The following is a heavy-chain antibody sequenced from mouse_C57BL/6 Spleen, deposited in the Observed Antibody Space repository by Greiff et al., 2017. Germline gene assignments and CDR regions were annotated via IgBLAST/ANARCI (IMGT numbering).Heavy chain of an antibody. CDR1: GYTFTSYW. Sequence: QVQLQQPGAELVRPGSSVKLSCKASGYTFTSYWMHWVKQRPIQGLEWIGNIDPSDSETHYNQKFKDKATVTVDKSSSTAYMQLSSLTSEDSAVYYCARLGYYGGFDYWGQGTTLTVSS. J-gene: IGHJ2*01. CDR3: ARLGYYGGFDY. D-gene: IGHD1-1*01. V-gene: IGHV1-52*01. CDR2: IDPSDSET.